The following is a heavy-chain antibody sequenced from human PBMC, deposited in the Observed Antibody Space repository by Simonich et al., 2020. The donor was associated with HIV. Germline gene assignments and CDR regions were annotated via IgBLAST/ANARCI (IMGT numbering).Heavy chain of an antibody. V-gene: IGHV1-2*06. D-gene: IGHD1-1*01. Sequence: QVQLVQSGAEVKKPGASVKVSCKASGYTFTGDYMHWVRQAPGQGLEWRGRINPNSGGTNYAQRFQGRVTRTRDTSISTAYMELSRLRSDDTAVYYCARDYWATGTTFDYWGQGTLVTVSS. J-gene: IGHJ4*02. CDR3: ARDYWATGTTFDY. CDR1: GYTFTGDY. CDR2: INPNSGGT.